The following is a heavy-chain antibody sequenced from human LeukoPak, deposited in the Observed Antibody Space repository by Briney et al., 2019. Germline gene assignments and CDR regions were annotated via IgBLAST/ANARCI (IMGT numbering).Heavy chain of an antibody. Sequence: PGGSLRLSCAASGFTFSNYWMSWVRQAPGKGLEWVANINQDSSEKYHVDSVKGRFTISRDNAKNSLYLQLNTLRPEDTAVYYCVQGWRDNWGQGTLVTVSS. J-gene: IGHJ4*02. D-gene: IGHD2-15*01. CDR2: INQDSSEK. CDR1: GFTFSNYW. CDR3: VQGWRDN. V-gene: IGHV3-7*01.